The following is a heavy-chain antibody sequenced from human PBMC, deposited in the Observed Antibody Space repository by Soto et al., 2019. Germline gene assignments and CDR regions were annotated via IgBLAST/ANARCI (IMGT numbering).Heavy chain of an antibody. CDR1: GGTFSIYT. CDR3: ASRYDSSDY. CDR2: IIPILGLA. V-gene: IGHV1-69*02. D-gene: IGHD3-22*01. J-gene: IGHJ4*02. Sequence: QVQLVQSGAEVKKPGSSVKVSCKASGGTFSIYTISWVRQAPGQGLEWMGRIIPILGLANYAQKFQGRVTITEDNSTSTAYMELSSLRSEDTAVYYCASRYDSSDYWGQGTLVTVSS.